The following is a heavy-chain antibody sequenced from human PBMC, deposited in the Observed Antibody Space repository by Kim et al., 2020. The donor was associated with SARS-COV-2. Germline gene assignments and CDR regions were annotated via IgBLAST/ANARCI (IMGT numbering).Heavy chain of an antibody. D-gene: IGHD5-18*01. Sequence: IYCADSVKCRFTISRDNAKNSLYLQVNSLRAEDTAVYYCAGGYSYGYYFDYWGQGTLVTVSS. V-gene: IGHV3-21*01. J-gene: IGHJ4*02. CDR3: AGGYSYGYYFDY. CDR2: I.